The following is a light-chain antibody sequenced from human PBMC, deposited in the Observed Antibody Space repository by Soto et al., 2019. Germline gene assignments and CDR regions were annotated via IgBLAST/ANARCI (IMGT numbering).Light chain of an antibody. J-gene: IGLJ2*01. V-gene: IGLV2-8*01. CDR3: SSYAGSDNFVL. CDR2: EVI. CDR1: SSDVGGYNF. Sequence: QSALSQPPSASGSPGQSVTISCTGTSSDVGGYNFVSWYQHLPGKAPKLMIYEVIQRPSGGPDRFSGSKSGNTASLTGSGGQAEDEADYYCSSYAGSDNFVLFGGGTKLTVL.